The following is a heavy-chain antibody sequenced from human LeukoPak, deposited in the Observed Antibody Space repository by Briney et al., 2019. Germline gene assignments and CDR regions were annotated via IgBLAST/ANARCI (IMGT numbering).Heavy chain of an antibody. CDR3: ARFQYSSSWYAFDY. CDR1: GGSISSSSYC. Sequence: SETLSLTCTVSGGSISSSSYCWGWIRQPPGKGLEWIGSIYYSGSTYYNPSLKSRVTISVDTSKNQFSLKLSSVTAADTAVYYCARFQYSSSWYAFDYWGQGTLVTVSS. J-gene: IGHJ4*02. D-gene: IGHD6-13*01. V-gene: IGHV4-39*07. CDR2: IYYSGST.